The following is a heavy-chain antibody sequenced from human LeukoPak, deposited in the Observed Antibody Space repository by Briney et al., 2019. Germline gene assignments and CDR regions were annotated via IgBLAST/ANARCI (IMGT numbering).Heavy chain of an antibody. CDR3: ARDLRGPFDY. V-gene: IGHV3-7*01. CDR1: GFTFSSYW. Sequence: GGSLRLSCAASGFTFSSYWMSWVRQAPGKGLEWVANLMQDGSKKYYVDSVKGRFTISRDNARNSLYLQMNSLRAEDTAVYFCARDLRGPFDYWGQGTLVTVSS. CDR2: LMQDGSKK. J-gene: IGHJ4*02.